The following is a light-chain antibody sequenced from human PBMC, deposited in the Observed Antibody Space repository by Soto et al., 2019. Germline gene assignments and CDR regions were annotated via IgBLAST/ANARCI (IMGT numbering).Light chain of an antibody. CDR3: QQYDNLPYT. CDR1: QDISSY. V-gene: IGKV1-33*01. CDR2: AVS. J-gene: IGKJ2*01. Sequence: DIQMTQSPSSLSASVGDRVTISCQASQDISSYLSWYQQRPGKAPKLLIYAVSNLETGVPSRYSGSGSRTEFTFTISSLQPEDIATYYCQQYDNLPYTFGQGTKLEIK.